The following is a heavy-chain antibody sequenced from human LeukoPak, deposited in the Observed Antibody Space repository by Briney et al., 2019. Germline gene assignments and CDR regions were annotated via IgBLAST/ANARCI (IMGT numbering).Heavy chain of an antibody. J-gene: IGHJ4*02. CDR2: INPSGGTT. CDR3: ARGKVVTR. CDR1: GYTFTSYY. D-gene: IGHD2-21*02. V-gene: IGHV1-46*01. Sequence: ASVKVSCKASGYTFTSYYMHWVRQAPGQGLEWMGIINPSGGTTRYAQRFQGRVTMTRNTSISTAYMELSSLRSEDTAVYYCARGKVVTRWGQGTLVTVSS.